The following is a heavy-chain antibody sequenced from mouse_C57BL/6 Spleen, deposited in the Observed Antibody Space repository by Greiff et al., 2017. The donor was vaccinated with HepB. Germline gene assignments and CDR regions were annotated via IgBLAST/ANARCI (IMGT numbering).Heavy chain of an antibody. Sequence: QVQLKESGAELVKPGASVKLSCKASGYTFTSYWITWVKQRPGQGLEWIGDIYPGSGSTNYNEKFKSKATLTVDTSSSTAYMQLSSLTSEDSAVSYGAIDEDYYGIYEGAMDYWGQGTSVTVSS. CDR3: AIDEDYYGIYEGAMDY. CDR1: GYTFTSYW. J-gene: IGHJ4*01. V-gene: IGHV1-55*01. D-gene: IGHD2-1*01. CDR2: IYPGSGST.